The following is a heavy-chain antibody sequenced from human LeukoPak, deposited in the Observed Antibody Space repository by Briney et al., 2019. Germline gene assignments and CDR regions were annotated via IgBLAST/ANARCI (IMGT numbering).Heavy chain of an antibody. J-gene: IGHJ4*02. CDR2: IYSGSST. D-gene: IGHD3-10*01. Sequence: GGSLRLSCAASGFTVSSNYMSWVRQAPGKGLEWVSVIYSGSSTYYSDSVKGRFNISRDNSKNTVYLQINSLRAEDTAVYYCAKVDYNSGSFFDYWGQGTLVTVSS. CDR3: AKVDYNSGSFFDY. CDR1: GFTVSSNY. V-gene: IGHV3-53*01.